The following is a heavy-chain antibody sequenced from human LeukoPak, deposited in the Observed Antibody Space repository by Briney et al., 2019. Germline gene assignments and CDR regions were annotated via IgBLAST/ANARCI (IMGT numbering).Heavy chain of an antibody. J-gene: IGHJ3*02. CDR2: IYSSGST. CDR1: GGSISSGSYY. D-gene: IGHD2-8*01. V-gene: IGHV4-61*02. Sequence: PSETLSLTCTVSGGSISSGSYYWTWIRQPAGKGLEWIGRIYSSGSTDYNPSLKSRVTISVDTTKNRFSLNLSSLTAADTAVYYCARDLYRGAFDIWGQGTMVTVSS. CDR3: ARDLYRGAFDI.